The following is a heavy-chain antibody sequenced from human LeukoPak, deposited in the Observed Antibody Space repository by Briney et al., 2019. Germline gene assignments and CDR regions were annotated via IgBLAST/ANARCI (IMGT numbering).Heavy chain of an antibody. J-gene: IGHJ6*03. Sequence: PSETLSLTCTVSGGSISSSSYYWGWVRQPPGKGLEWIGSIYYSGSTYYNPSLKSRVTISVDTSKNQFSLKLSSVTAADTAVYYCARAGGYCSSTSCRTRYYHYYYMDVWGKGTTVTVSS. D-gene: IGHD2-2*01. CDR3: ARAGGYCSSTSCRTRYYHYYYMDV. V-gene: IGHV4-39*07. CDR2: IYYSGST. CDR1: GGSISSSSYY.